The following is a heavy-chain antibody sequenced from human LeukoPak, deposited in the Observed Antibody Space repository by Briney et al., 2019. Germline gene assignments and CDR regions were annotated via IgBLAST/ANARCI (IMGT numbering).Heavy chain of an antibody. CDR2: ISGIGSGT. CDR3: AKDPFSSDWYGSFDY. CDR1: GFIFSRYS. V-gene: IGHV3-23*01. Sequence: GGSLRLSCAASGFIFSRYSMSWVRQAPGKGLEWVSAISGIGSGTYYEGSVKGRFTISRDNSKDTLDLQMNSLRAEDTAVYHCAKDPFSSDWYGSFDYWGQGTLVTVSS. J-gene: IGHJ4*02. D-gene: IGHD6-13*01.